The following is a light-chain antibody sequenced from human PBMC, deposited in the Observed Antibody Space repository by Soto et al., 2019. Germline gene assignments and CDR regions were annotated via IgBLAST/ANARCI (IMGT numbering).Light chain of an antibody. CDR2: AAS. CDR1: QGISSY. J-gene: IGKJ3*01. Sequence: DIQLTQSPSFLSASVGDRVTITCRASQGISSYLAWYQQKPGKAPKLLIYAASPLQSGVPSRFSGSGSGPDFTLTISSLQPADFATYYCQQLNSYPLTFGPGTKVDIK. CDR3: QQLNSYPLT. V-gene: IGKV1-9*01.